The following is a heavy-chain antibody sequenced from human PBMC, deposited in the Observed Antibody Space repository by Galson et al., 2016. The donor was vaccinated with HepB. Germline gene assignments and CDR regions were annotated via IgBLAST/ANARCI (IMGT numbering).Heavy chain of an antibody. CDR1: GFTFRADA. J-gene: IGHJ4*02. V-gene: IGHV3-11*06. Sequence: ILSCAGSGFTFRADAVSWVRQAPGKGLEWLSYLRASTRYTNFADSVKGRFTIFRDKAKNSVYLQMNSLRAEDTAVYYCARDPGGYGFIDSWGQGTLVTVSS. CDR2: LRASTRYT. CDR3: ARDPGGYGFIDS. D-gene: IGHD5-12*01.